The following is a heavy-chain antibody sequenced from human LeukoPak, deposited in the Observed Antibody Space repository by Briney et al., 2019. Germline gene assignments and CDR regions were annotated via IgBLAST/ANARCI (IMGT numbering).Heavy chain of an antibody. V-gene: IGHV3-21*06. CDR1: GFTFSRRT. CDR3: VGGDQRED. CDR2: IGSSSRDK. J-gene: IGHJ4*01. Sequence: PGGSLRLSCAASGFTFSRRTMNWVRQAPGKGLEWLSSIGSSSRDKYYADSVKGRFTISRDNGEYSLYLQMNSLRVEDTAVYYCVGGDQREDWGHRTLVTVSS.